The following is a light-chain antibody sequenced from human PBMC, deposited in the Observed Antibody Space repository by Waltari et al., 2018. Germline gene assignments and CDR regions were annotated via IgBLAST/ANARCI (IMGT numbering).Light chain of an antibody. Sequence: VVMTQSPLSLPVTLGQPTSISCRSSQSLVHSDGKTYLNWFHQRPGQSPRRLIYKVSNQDSGVPDRFGGSGSGTDFTLKSSRVEAEDVGVYYCMQGTHWPWTFGQGTKVEIK. CDR1: QSLVHSDGKTY. J-gene: IGKJ1*01. CDR3: MQGTHWPWT. CDR2: KVS. V-gene: IGKV2-30*02.